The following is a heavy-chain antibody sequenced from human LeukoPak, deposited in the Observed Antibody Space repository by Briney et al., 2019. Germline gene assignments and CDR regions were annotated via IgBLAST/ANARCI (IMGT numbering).Heavy chain of an antibody. CDR3: AKGPSVVLLDY. D-gene: IGHD2-15*01. CDR2: ISGSGGST. J-gene: IGHJ4*02. CDR1: GFTLSSYA. V-gene: IGHV3-23*01. Sequence: AGGTLRLSCAASGFTLSSYAMSWVRQAPGEGLEWVSAISGSGGSTYYADSVKGRFTISRDNSKNTLYLQMNSLRAEDTAVYYCAKGPSVVLLDYWGQGTLVTVSS.